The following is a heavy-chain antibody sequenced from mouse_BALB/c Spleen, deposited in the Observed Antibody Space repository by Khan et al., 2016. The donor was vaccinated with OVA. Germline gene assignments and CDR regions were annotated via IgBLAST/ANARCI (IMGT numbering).Heavy chain of an antibody. Sequence: QIQLVQSGPELKKPGETVKISCKASGYSFTDYSMHWVKQAPGEGLKWMGWINTETGEPTYADDFKGRFAFSLETSVSTAYLQINNLKNEDTATYFCDTSNPFYAMDYWGQGTSVTVSS. D-gene: IGHD4-1*01. V-gene: IGHV9-2-1*01. CDR3: DTSNPFYAMDY. CDR1: GYSFTDYS. J-gene: IGHJ4*01. CDR2: INTETGEP.